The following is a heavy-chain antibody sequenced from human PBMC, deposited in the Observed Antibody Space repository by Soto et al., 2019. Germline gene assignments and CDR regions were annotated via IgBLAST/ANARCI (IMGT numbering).Heavy chain of an antibody. CDR1: GGTFSSYT. J-gene: IGHJ5*02. Sequence: QVQLVQSGAEVKKPGSSVKVSCKASGGTFSSYTISWVRQAPGQGLEWMGRIIPILGIANYAQKFQGRVTITADKSTSTAYMELSSLRSEDTAVYYCARDNYDFWSGYSPGNWFDPWGQGTLATVSS. D-gene: IGHD3-3*01. V-gene: IGHV1-69*08. CDR2: IIPILGIA. CDR3: ARDNYDFWSGYSPGNWFDP.